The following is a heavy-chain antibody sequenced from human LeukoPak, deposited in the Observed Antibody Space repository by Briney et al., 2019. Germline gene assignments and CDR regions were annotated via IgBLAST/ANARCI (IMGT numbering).Heavy chain of an antibody. CDR1: GFTFSSYE. D-gene: IGHD3-10*01. CDR2: IGSSGTTI. V-gene: IGHV3-48*03. CDR3: ARARSHYYGSGSYFYYYYMDV. Sequence: PGGSLRLSCAASGFTFSSYEMNWVRQAPGKGLEWVSYIGSSGTTIYYADSVKGRFTISRDSARNSLYLQMNSLRAEDTALYYCARARSHYYGSGSYFYYYYMDVWGKGTTVTVSS. J-gene: IGHJ6*03.